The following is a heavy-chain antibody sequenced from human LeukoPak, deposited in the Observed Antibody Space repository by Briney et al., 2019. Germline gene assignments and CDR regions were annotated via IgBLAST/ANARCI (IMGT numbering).Heavy chain of an antibody. CDR3: AREGGRIAARPTYYYYMDV. J-gene: IGHJ6*03. CDR2: INPNSGGT. CDR1: GYTFTGYY. V-gene: IGHV1-2*02. Sequence: ASVKVSCKASGYTFTGYYMHWVRQAPGQGLEWMGWINPNSGGTNYAQKFQGRVTMTTDTSTSTAYMELRSLRSDDTAVYYCAREGGRIAARPTYYYYMDVWGKGTTVTVSS. D-gene: IGHD6-6*01.